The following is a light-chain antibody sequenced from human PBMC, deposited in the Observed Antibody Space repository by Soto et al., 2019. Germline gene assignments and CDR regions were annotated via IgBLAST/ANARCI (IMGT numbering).Light chain of an antibody. Sequence: QSALTQPAPVSGSPGQSITISCTGTSSDVGGYNYVSWYQQHPGKAPKLMIYEVNKRPSGVPDRFSGSKSGSTASLTVSGLQAEDEADYYCSSFAVSPVVFGGGTKLTVL. CDR3: SSFAVSPVV. CDR2: EVN. CDR1: SSDVGGYNY. V-gene: IGLV2-8*01. J-gene: IGLJ2*01.